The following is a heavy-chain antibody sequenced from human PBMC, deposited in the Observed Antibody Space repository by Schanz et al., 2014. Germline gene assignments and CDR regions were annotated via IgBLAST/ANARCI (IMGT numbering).Heavy chain of an antibody. V-gene: IGHV3-23*01. D-gene: IGHD3-9*01. J-gene: IGHJ5*02. Sequence: EVQLLESGGGLVQPGGSLRLSCAASGFTFSSYAMSWVRQAPGKGLEWVSAINTGVNTYYADSVRGRFTMSRDNSKNTLYLQMNSLRAEDTAVYYCAKAADWPVTRFDPWGQGTLVTVSS. CDR2: INTGVNT. CDR1: GFTFSSYA. CDR3: AKAADWPVTRFDP.